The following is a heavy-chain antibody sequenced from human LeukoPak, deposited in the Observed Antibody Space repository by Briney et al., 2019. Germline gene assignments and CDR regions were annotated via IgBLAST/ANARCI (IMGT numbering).Heavy chain of an antibody. CDR3: ARGGGYYTADYYYGMDV. CDR1: VYIFTIYG. D-gene: IGHD3-3*01. Sequence: GESLKISCKGSVYIFTIYGIGWVRQMRGKGLEWVGIIYPGDSYTRYSPSFQGQVTISAHKSISTAYLPWSSLKASDTAMYYCARGGGYYTADYYYGMDVWGQGTTVTVSS. CDR2: IYPGDSYT. J-gene: IGHJ6*02. V-gene: IGHV5-51*01.